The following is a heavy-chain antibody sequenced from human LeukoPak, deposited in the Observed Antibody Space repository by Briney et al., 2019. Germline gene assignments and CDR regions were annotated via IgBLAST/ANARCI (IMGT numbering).Heavy chain of an antibody. CDR3: ARHDSAYSFDY. CDR1: GTSISSYY. D-gene: IGHD2-15*01. CDR2: VYYSGST. V-gene: IGHV4-59*08. Sequence: SSETLSLTRTVSGTSISSYYWSWIRQPPGKGLEWIGYVYYSGSTNYNPSLKGRVTISLDTSKIQFSLKLSSVTAADTAVYYCARHDSAYSFDYWGQGALVTVSS. J-gene: IGHJ4*02.